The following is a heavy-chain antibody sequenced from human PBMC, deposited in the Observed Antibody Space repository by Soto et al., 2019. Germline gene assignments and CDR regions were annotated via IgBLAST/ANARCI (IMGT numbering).Heavy chain of an antibody. Sequence: PSETLSLTCTVSGGSISSGGYYWSWIRQPPGKGLEWIGYIYFRGTTNYNPSLKSRVTMSADTSKNQFSLKLNSVTAADTAVYYCARMNYYDTSGYPFDYWGQGMMVTV. CDR1: GGSISSGGYY. CDR2: IYFRGTT. J-gene: IGHJ4*02. D-gene: IGHD3-22*01. CDR3: ARMNYYDTSGYPFDY. V-gene: IGHV4-61*08.